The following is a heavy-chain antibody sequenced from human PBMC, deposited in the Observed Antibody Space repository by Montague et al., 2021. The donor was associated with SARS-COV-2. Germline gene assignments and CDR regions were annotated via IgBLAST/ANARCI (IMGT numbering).Heavy chain of an antibody. J-gene: IGHJ5*02. Sequence: CAISGDSVSSHSVAWSWIRQSPSRGLEWLGRTYYRSKWNTDYAESVRGRIIINADTAQNQFSLHLQSVTPEDTAVYYCARGAQASSWSWSQGSLVTVSS. CDR2: TYYRSKWNT. CDR3: ARGAQASSWS. V-gene: IGHV6-1*01. CDR1: GDSVSSHSVA. D-gene: IGHD6-13*01.